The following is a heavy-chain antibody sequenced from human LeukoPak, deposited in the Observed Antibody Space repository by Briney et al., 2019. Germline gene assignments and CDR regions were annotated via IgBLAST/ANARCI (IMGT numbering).Heavy chain of an antibody. D-gene: IGHD4-11*01. CDR2: INHSGST. Sequence: SETLSLTCAVYGGSFSGYYWGWIRQPPGKGLEWIGEINHSGSTNYNPSLKSRVTISVDTSKDQFSLKLSSVTAADTAVYYCARGDYSNDPPRAYYFDYWGQGTLVTVSS. V-gene: IGHV4-34*01. J-gene: IGHJ4*02. CDR1: GGSFSGYY. CDR3: ARGDYSNDPPRAYYFDY.